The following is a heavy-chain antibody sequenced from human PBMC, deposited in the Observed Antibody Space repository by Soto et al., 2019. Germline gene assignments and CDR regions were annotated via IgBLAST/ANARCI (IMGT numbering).Heavy chain of an antibody. CDR2: INHSGST. J-gene: IGHJ4*02. V-gene: IGHV4-34*01. Sequence: QVQLQQWGAGLLKPSETLSLTCAVYGGSFSGYYWTWIRQPPGTGLEWIGEINHSGSTNYNPSLKSLVTISVDTSKNQFSLKLTSVTAADTAVYYCARDKSTGLFDYWGQGTLVTVSS. D-gene: IGHD2-8*02. CDR1: GGSFSGYY. CDR3: ARDKSTGLFDY.